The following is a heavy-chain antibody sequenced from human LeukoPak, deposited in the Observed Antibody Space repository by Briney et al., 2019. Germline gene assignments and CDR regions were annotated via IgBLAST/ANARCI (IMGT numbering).Heavy chain of an antibody. CDR3: ARGGDRSFDY. J-gene: IGHJ4*02. D-gene: IGHD3-10*01. Sequence: SGTLSLTCAVSGVSISSNLWWTWVRQPPGKGLEWIAEIHHSGSINYNPSLKSRVNISLDKAKNQFSLNLNSVTAADTAVYYCARGGDRSFDYWGQGTLVTVSS. CDR2: IHHSGSI. CDR1: GVSISSNLW. V-gene: IGHV4-4*02.